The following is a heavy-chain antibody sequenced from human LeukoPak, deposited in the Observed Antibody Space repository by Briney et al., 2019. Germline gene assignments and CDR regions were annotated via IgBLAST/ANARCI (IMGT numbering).Heavy chain of an antibody. J-gene: IGHJ4*02. Sequence: PGRSLRLSCAASGFTFSSYGMHWVRQTPGKGLEWVAVISYDGRNKHYPDSVKGRFTISRDISTDTLWLQMDSLRTEDTAVYYCARILGIFDYWGQGTLVTVSS. D-gene: IGHD6-13*01. CDR3: ARILGIFDY. CDR2: ISYDGRNK. V-gene: IGHV3-30*03. CDR1: GFTFSSYG.